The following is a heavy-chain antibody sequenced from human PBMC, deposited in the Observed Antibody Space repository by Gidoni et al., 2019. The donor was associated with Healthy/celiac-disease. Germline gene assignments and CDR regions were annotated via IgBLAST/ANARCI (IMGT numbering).Heavy chain of an antibody. CDR3: ARLPNYYDSSGLTGFFDY. J-gene: IGHJ4*02. Sequence: QLQLQASGPGLVKPSETLSLPCTVSGGSISSSSYYWGWIRQPPGKGLEWIGSIYYSGSTYYNPSLKSRVTISVDTSKNQFSLKLSSVTAADTAVYYCARLPNYYDSSGLTGFFDYWGQGTLVTVSS. CDR1: GGSISSSSYY. V-gene: IGHV4-39*01. D-gene: IGHD3-22*01. CDR2: IYYSGST.